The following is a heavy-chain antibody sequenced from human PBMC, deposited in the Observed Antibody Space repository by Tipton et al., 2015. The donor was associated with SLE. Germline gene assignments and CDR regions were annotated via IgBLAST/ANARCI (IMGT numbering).Heavy chain of an antibody. CDR3: AKLFGSAYWYYMDV. CDR2: IHDSGSS. Sequence: TLSLTCSVSGGSISSHYWSWIRQAPGKGLEWIGYIHDSGSSNYSPSLKSRVAISMDTSKNQFSLKLRSVTAADTAVYYCAKLFGSAYWYYMDVWGEGTTVTVS. CDR1: GGSISSHY. D-gene: IGHD6-25*01. V-gene: IGHV4-59*08. J-gene: IGHJ6*03.